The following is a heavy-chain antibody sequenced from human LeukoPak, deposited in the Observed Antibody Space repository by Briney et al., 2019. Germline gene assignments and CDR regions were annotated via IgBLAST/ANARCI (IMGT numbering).Heavy chain of an antibody. CDR1: GYTFTSYD. CDR3: AKNGDRGAYCSGGTCYPYYYYYMDV. CDR2: MNPNTGNT. D-gene: IGHD2-15*01. Sequence: VASVKVSCKASGYTFTSYDINWVRQASGQGLEWMGWMNPNTGNTGYAQKFQGRVTITRNTSISTVYMELSSLRSEDTAVYYCAKNGDRGAYCSGGTCYPYYYYYMDVWGKGTTVTISS. J-gene: IGHJ6*03. V-gene: IGHV1-8*03.